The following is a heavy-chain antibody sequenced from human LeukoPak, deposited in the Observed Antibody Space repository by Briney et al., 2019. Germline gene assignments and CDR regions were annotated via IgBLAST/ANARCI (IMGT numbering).Heavy chain of an antibody. D-gene: IGHD2-15*01. CDR1: GFTVSSNY. CDR3: ARGPSSPFDY. Sequence: PGGSLRXSCAASGFTVSSNYMSWVRQAPGKGLEWVSVIYSGGSTYYADSVKGRFTISRDNSKNTLYLQMNSLRAEDTAVYYCARGPSSPFDYWGQGTLVTVSS. J-gene: IGHJ4*02. CDR2: IYSGGST. V-gene: IGHV3-53*01.